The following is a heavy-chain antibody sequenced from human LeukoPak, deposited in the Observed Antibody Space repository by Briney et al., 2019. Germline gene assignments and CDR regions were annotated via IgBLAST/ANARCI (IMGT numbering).Heavy chain of an antibody. Sequence: ASVKVSCKASGYTFTTHYMRWVRQAPGQGLEWMGLINPNGGSTTYAQKFQGRVTMTRDTSTSTVYMELTSLRSEDTAVYYCARAAGDTYGYRYYFDYWGQGTLVAVSS. D-gene: IGHD5-18*01. CDR2: INPNGGST. V-gene: IGHV1-46*01. CDR3: ARAAGDTYGYRYYFDY. CDR1: GYTFTTHY. J-gene: IGHJ4*02.